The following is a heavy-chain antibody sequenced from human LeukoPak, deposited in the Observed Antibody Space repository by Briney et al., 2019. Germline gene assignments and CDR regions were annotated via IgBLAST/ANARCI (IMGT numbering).Heavy chain of an antibody. D-gene: IGHD3-10*01. J-gene: IGHJ5*02. V-gene: IGHV3-30-3*01. Sequence: GGSLRLSCAASGFTFSTSAMHWVRQAPGKGLEWVALISYDGSNEYHADSVKGRFTISRDNSRNTLYLQMNSLRAEDTAVYYCARGISMVRGVIPSYNWFDPWGQGTLVTVSS. CDR2: ISYDGSNE. CDR1: GFTFSTSA. CDR3: ARGISMVRGVIPSYNWFDP.